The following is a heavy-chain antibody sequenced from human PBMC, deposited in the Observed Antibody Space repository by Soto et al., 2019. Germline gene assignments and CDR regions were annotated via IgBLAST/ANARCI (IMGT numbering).Heavy chain of an antibody. V-gene: IGHV1-69*12. CDR2: IIPIFSTA. D-gene: IGHD4-17*01. J-gene: IGHJ6*02. CDR1: GGTFTTSA. Sequence: QVQLVQSGAEVKKPGSSVKVSCKASGGTFTTSAISWVRQAPGQGLEWMGGIIPIFSTADYAQKFQGRVTITADESTTTAYMELSSLRSEDTAVYYCARDRPRENYGGNYYYEMDVWAQGTTVTVSS. CDR3: ARDRPRENYGGNYYYEMDV.